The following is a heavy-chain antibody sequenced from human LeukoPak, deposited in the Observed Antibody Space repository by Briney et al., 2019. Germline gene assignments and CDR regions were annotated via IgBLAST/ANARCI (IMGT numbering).Heavy chain of an antibody. CDR1: GFTFSSYS. CDR2: ISSRSSYI. Sequence: GGSLRLSCAASGFTFSSYSMNWVRQAPGKGLEWVSSISSRSSYIYYADSVKGRFTISRDNSKNTLYLQMNSLRAEDTAVYYCASWLMGAMVYWGQGTLVTVSS. CDR3: ASWLMGAMVY. V-gene: IGHV3-21*01. D-gene: IGHD1-26*01. J-gene: IGHJ4*02.